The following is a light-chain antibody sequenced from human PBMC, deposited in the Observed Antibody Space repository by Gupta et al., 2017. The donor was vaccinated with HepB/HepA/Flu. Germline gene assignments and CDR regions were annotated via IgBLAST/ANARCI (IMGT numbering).Light chain of an antibody. CDR2: GAS. CDR1: QSVRSSY. J-gene: IGKJ5*01. V-gene: IGKV3-20*01. CDR3: QQEDSVPIT. Sequence: EIVLTQSPGTLSLSPGERATLSCRASQSVRSSYLAWYQQKPGQAPRLLIYGASSRATAIPDRFSGSGSGTDFTLTISSLEPEDFTVYYCQQEDSVPITFGQGTRLEIK.